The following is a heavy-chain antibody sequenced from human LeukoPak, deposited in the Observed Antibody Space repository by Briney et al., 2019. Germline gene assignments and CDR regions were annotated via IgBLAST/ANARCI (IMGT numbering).Heavy chain of an antibody. CDR2: ISYSGAT. D-gene: IGHD1-14*01. CDR1: GFTFSSYS. V-gene: IGHV4-39*07. J-gene: IGHJ6*03. CDR3: ARDGFYYHYYMDV. Sequence: PGGSLRLSCAASGFTFSSYSMNWVRQPPGKGLEWIGSISYSGATYYNPSLKSRVSMSVHTSKNQFSLKLSSVTAADTAVYYCARDGFYYHYYMDVWGEGTTVTVSS.